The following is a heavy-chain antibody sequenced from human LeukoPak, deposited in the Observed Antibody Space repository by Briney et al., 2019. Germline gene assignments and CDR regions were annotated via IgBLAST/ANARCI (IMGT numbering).Heavy chain of an antibody. CDR1: GFTFSNYD. CDR2: ISSSGRIS. J-gene: IGHJ4*02. CDR3: ARSDRRATAVDY. V-gene: IGHV3-48*03. Sequence: PGGSLRISCAASGFTFSNYDMNWVRQDPWKGLPWVSYISSSGRISYYADSVKGRFTISRDNAKNSLYLKMDSLRAEDTAVYYCARSDRRATAVDYRGQGTLVTVSA. D-gene: IGHD5-12*01.